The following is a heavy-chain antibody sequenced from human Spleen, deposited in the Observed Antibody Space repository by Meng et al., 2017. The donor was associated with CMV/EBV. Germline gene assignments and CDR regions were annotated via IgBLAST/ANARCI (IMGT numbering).Heavy chain of an antibody. D-gene: IGHD4/OR15-4a*01. J-gene: IGHJ4*02. V-gene: IGHV3-7*03. CDR1: GFTFSSYW. CDR3: ARDLDYGGSYDY. CDR2: INQDGSEK. Sequence: GESLKISCAASGFTFSSYWMSWVRQAPGKGLEWVANINQDGSEKYYVDSVKGRFTISRDNAKNSLYLQIDSLRVDDTAVYYCARDLDYGGSYDYWGQGTPVTVSS.